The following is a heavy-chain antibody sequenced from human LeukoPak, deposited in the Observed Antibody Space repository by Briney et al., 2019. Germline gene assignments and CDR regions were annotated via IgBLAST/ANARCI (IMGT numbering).Heavy chain of an antibody. D-gene: IGHD7-27*01. CDR2: IRYDGSNK. CDR1: GFTFSSYG. CDR3: AKDEDGDNTRTPPDY. Sequence: PGGSLRLSCAASGFTFSSYGMHWVRQAPGKGLEWVAFIRYDGSNKYYADSVKGRFTISRDNSKNTLYLQMNSLRAEDTAVYYCAKDEDGDNTRTPPDYWGQGTLVTVSS. J-gene: IGHJ4*02. V-gene: IGHV3-30*02.